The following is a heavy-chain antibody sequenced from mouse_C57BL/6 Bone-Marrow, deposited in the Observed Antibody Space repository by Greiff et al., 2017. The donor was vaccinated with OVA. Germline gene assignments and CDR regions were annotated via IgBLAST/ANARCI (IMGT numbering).Heavy chain of an antibody. V-gene: IGHV6-6*01. Sequence: EVKLVESGGGLVQPGGSMKLSCAASGFTFSDAWMDWVRQSPEKGLEWVAEIRNKANNHATYYAESVKGRFTISRDDSKSSVYLQMNSLRAEDTGIYYCTRRIYYGNYWYFDVWGTGTTVTVSS. J-gene: IGHJ1*03. CDR2: IRNKANNHAT. CDR1: GFTFSDAW. D-gene: IGHD2-1*01. CDR3: TRRIYYGNYWYFDV.